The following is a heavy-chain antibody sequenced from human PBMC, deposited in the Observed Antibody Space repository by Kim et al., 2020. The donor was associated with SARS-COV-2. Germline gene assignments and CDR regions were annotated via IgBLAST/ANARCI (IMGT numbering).Heavy chain of an antibody. D-gene: IGHD3-16*01. CDR3: AKDIWDYSGMDA. J-gene: IGHJ6*04. Sequence: GGSLRLSCAASGFSVSNTAMNWVRQAPGKGLEWVAAISGHGRDTYYGDSVKGRLTISRDTSMNALYLQMNSLRPGDTAIYYCAKDIWDYSGMDAWGKGTT. V-gene: IGHV3-23*01. CDR1: GFSVSNTA. CDR2: ISGHGRDT.